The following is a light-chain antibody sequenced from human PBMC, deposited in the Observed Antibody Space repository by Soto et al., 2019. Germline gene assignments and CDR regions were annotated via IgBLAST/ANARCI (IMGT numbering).Light chain of an antibody. Sequence: EIVMTQSPATLSVSPGERATLSCRASQSVSSNLARYQQKPGQAPRLLIYGASTRATCIPARLSGSGSGTEFTLTISSLQSEDFAVYYCQQYNNWPPITFGQGTRLEIK. CDR1: QSVSSN. J-gene: IGKJ5*01. V-gene: IGKV3-15*01. CDR3: QQYNNWPPIT. CDR2: GAS.